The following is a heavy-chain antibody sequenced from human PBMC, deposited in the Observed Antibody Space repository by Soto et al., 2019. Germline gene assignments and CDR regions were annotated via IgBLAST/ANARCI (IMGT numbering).Heavy chain of an antibody. D-gene: IGHD3-3*01. Sequence: GGSLRLSCAASGFTFSSYAMSWVRQAPGKGLEWVSAISGSGGSTYYADSVKGRFTISRDNSKNTLYLQMNSLRAEDTAVYYCEKVGGLDFWSGYYDYWGQGTLVTVSS. CDR1: GFTFSSYA. J-gene: IGHJ4*02. CDR2: ISGSGGST. CDR3: EKVGGLDFWSGYYDY. V-gene: IGHV3-23*01.